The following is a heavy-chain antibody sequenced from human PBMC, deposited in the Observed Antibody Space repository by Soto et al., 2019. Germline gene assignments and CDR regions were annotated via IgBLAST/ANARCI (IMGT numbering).Heavy chain of an antibody. V-gene: IGHV1-69*01. Sequence: QVQLVQSGAEVKKPGSSVKASCKASGGTFSSYAISWVRQAPGQGLEWMGGIIPIFGTANYAQKFQGRVTITADESTSTAYMELSSLRSEDTAVYYCASPDTAMDRGYYYYGMDVWGQGTTVTVSS. CDR1: GGTFSSYA. D-gene: IGHD5-18*01. CDR3: ASPDTAMDRGYYYYGMDV. CDR2: IIPIFGTA. J-gene: IGHJ6*02.